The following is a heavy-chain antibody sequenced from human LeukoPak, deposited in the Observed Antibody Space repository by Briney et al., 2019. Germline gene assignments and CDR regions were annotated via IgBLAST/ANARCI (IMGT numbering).Heavy chain of an antibody. Sequence: PGGSLRLSCAASGFTFSSYALSWVRQAPGKGLGWVSVISGSGGSTDYADSVKGRFTISRDNSKNTVYLQMNSLRADDTAVYYCAKRDTSRQHYFDYWGQGTLVTVSS. CDR3: AKRDTSRQHYFDY. J-gene: IGHJ4*02. V-gene: IGHV3-23*01. CDR2: ISGSGGST. D-gene: IGHD2-2*01. CDR1: GFTFSSYA.